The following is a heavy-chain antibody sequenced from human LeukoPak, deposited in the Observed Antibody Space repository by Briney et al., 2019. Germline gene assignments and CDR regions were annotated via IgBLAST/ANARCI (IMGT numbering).Heavy chain of an antibody. V-gene: IGHV3-23*01. CDR1: GFIFSSYT. D-gene: IGHD4-17*01. CDR2: ISGSGDST. CDR3: AKDSPSAPVTSV. Sequence: TGGSLRLSCAASGFIFSSYTMSWVRQAPGKGLEWVSTISGSGDSTYYVDSVKGRFTISRDNSKNTLYLQVNSLRAEGTAVYYCAKDSPSAPVTSVWGQGTLVTVSS. J-gene: IGHJ4*02.